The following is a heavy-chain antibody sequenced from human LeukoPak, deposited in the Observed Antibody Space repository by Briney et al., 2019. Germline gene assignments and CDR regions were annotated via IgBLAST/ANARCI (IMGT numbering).Heavy chain of an antibody. CDR1: GYRFTDYW. V-gene: IGHV5-51*01. Sequence: GESLKISCKASGYRFTDYWIGWVRQMPGKGLEWMGIIYPGDSDTRYSPSFQGQVTISADKSISTAYLQWSSLKASDTAMYYCARHRDGSSWYWFDPWGQGTLVTVSS. CDR2: IYPGDSDT. D-gene: IGHD6-13*01. J-gene: IGHJ5*02. CDR3: ARHRDGSSWYWFDP.